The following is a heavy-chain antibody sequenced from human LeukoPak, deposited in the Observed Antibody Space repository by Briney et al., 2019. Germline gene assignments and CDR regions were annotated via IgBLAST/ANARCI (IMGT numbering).Heavy chain of an antibody. D-gene: IGHD5-18*01. CDR1: GFTFSDYY. CDR3: ARNKKGGRYTYGHDY. J-gene: IGHJ4*02. CDR2: ISGSGDTT. Sequence: PGGSLRLSCAASGFTFSDYYMSWVRQPPGKGLEWVSLISGSGDTTYYADSVKGRFTISRDSAKNSLYLQMNSLRAEDTAVYYCARNKKGGRYTYGHDYWGQGTLVTVSS. V-gene: IGHV3-11*04.